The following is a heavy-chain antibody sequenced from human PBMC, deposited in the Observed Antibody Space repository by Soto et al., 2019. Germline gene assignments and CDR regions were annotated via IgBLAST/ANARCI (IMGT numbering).Heavy chain of an antibody. J-gene: IGHJ4*02. CDR2: IYSGGST. D-gene: IGHD1-1*01. CDR1: GFTVSSNY. V-gene: IGHV3-53*01. Sequence: PGGSLRLSCAASGFTVSSNYMSWVRQAPGKGLEWVSVIYSGGSTYYADSVKGRFTISRDNSKNALYLQMNSLRAEDTAVYYCASLFWNQYYFDYWGQGTLVTVSS. CDR3: ASLFWNQYYFDY.